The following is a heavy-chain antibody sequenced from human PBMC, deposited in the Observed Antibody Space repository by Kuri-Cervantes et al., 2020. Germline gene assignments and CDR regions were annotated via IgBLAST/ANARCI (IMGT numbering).Heavy chain of an antibody. D-gene: IGHD4-17*01. CDR1: GYTFTGYY. V-gene: IGHV1-2*02. J-gene: IGHJ4*02. Sequence: ASVKVSCKASGYTFTGYYMHWVRQAPGQGLEWMGWINPNSGGTNYAQKFQGRVTMTRDTSISTAYMELSRPRSDDTAVYYCAREALDYGDSLRPFDYWGQGTLVTVSS. CDR3: AREALDYGDSLRPFDY. CDR2: INPNSGGT.